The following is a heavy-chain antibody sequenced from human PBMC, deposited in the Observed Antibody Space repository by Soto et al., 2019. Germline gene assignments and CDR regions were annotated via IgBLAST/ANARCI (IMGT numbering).Heavy chain of an antibody. J-gene: IGHJ4*02. D-gene: IGHD2-15*01. Sequence: QLQLQESGPGLVKPSETLSLTCTVSDGSISSSSYYWGWIRQPPGKGLEWIGSIYYSGSTYYNPSLKSRITIYVDTSKNQFSLKLSSLTAADTAVYYCAHGVVGYWGQGTLVTVSS. CDR3: AHGVVGY. V-gene: IGHV4-39*01. CDR1: DGSISSSSYY. CDR2: IYYSGST.